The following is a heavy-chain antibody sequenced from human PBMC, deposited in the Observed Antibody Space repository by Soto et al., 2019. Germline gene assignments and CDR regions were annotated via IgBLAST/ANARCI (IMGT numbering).Heavy chain of an antibody. CDR1: GYSFTSYW. D-gene: IGHD3-10*01. CDR2: IYPGDSDT. CDR3: ARRVMVSGNYYYYYMDV. Sequence: GESLKISCKGSGYSFTSYWIGWVRQMLGKGLEWMGIIYPGDSDTRYSPSFQGQVTISADKSISTAYLQWSSLKASDTAMYYCARRVMVSGNYYYYYMDVWGKGTTVTVSS. J-gene: IGHJ6*03. V-gene: IGHV5-51*01.